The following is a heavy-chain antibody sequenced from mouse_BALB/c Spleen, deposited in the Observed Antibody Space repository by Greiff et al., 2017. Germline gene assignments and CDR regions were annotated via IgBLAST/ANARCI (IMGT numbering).Heavy chain of an antibody. CDR1: GYAFSSYW. CDR3: APIYYDYDGYAMDY. V-gene: IGHV1-80*01. J-gene: IGHJ4*01. D-gene: IGHD2-4*01. Sequence: QVQLQQSGAELVRPGSSVKISCKASGYAFSSYWMNWVKQRPGQGLEWIGQIYPGDGDTNYNGKFKGKATLTADKSSSTAYMQLSSLTSEDSAVYFCAPIYYDYDGYAMDYWGQGTSVTVSS. CDR2: IYPGDGDT.